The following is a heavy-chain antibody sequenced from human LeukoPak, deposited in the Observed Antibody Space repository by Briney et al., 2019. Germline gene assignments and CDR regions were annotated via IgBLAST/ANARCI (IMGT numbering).Heavy chain of an antibody. J-gene: IGHJ4*02. CDR3: AKDSVVRGIAVAGTGVDY. CDR1: GFTFSSYG. D-gene: IGHD6-19*01. Sequence: SGGSLRLSCSASGFTFSSYGMHWVRQAPGKGLEWVAVISYDGSNKYYADSVKGRFTISRDNSKNTLYLQMNSLRAEDTAVYYCAKDSVVRGIAVAGTGVDYWGQGTLVTVSS. CDR2: ISYDGSNK. V-gene: IGHV3-30*18.